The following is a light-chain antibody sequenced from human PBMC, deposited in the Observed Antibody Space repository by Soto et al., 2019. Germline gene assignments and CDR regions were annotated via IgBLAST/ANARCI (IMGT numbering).Light chain of an antibody. V-gene: IGKV3-20*01. Sequence: EIVLTQSPGTLSLSPGERATLSCRASQSVSSSYLAWYQQKPGQAPRLLIYGASSRDTGIPGRFSGSGSGTDFTLTISRLEPEDFAVYYCQQYGSSPTFGGGTKVDIK. CDR1: QSVSSSY. CDR2: GAS. CDR3: QQYGSSPT. J-gene: IGKJ4*01.